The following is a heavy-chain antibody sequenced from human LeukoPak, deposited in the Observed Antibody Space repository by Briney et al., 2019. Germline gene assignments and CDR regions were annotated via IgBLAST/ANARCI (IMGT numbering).Heavy chain of an antibody. Sequence: GASVKVSCKASGGTFSSYAISWVRQAPGQGLEWMGGIIPIFGTANYAQKLQGRVTMTTDTSTSTAYMELRSLRSDDTAVYYCARNRPEDCGGDCRQFDYWGQGTLVTVSS. D-gene: IGHD2-21*02. CDR2: IIPIFGTA. J-gene: IGHJ4*02. V-gene: IGHV1-69*05. CDR1: GGTFSSYA. CDR3: ARNRPEDCGGDCRQFDY.